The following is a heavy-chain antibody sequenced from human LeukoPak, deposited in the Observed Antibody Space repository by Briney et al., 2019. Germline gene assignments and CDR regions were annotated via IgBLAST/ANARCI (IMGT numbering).Heavy chain of an antibody. CDR1: GYTFTSYG. J-gene: IGHJ4*02. Sequence: GASVKVSCKASGYTFTSYGISWVRQAPGQGLEWMGWISAYNGNTRYAQNLQGRVTLTTDTSTSTAYMEVRSLRSDDTAVYYCARDLSHRYNYDSRGYYILFDHWGQGTLVTVSS. D-gene: IGHD3-22*01. CDR2: ISAYNGNT. CDR3: ARDLSHRYNYDSRGYYILFDH. V-gene: IGHV1-18*01.